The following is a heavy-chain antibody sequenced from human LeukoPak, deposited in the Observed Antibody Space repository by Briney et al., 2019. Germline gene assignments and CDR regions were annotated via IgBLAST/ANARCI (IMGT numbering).Heavy chain of an antibody. J-gene: IGHJ3*02. Sequence: SVKVSCKASGGTFSSDAISWVRQAPGQGLEWMGGIIPIFGTANYAQKFQGRVTITADESTSTAYMELSSLRSEDTAVYYCASRGAWGDGTAFDIWGQGTVVTVSS. CDR3: ASRGAWGDGTAFDI. CDR2: IIPIFGTA. CDR1: GGTFSSDA. D-gene: IGHD2-15*01. V-gene: IGHV1-69*13.